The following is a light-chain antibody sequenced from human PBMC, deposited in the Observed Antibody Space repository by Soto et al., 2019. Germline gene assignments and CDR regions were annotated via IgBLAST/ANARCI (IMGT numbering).Light chain of an antibody. CDR3: QSYDSSLSGFWV. CDR2: GNS. Sequence: QSVLTQPPSLSGAPGQRVTISCTGSTSNIGAGYHVHWYQQVPGTAPKLLIYGNSNRPSGVPDRFSGSKSGTSASLAITGLQAEDEADYYCQSYDSSLSGFWVFGGGTKLTVL. J-gene: IGLJ3*02. CDR1: TSNIGAGYH. V-gene: IGLV1-40*01.